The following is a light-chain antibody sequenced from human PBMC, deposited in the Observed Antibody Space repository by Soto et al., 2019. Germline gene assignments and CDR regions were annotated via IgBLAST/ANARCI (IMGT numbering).Light chain of an antibody. CDR1: QSVSSNY. CDR3: QQYGSSPPT. Sequence: EIVLTQSPGTLSLSPGERATLSCRASQSVSSNYLAWYQRKPGQAPRLLIYGASSRAIDIPNRFSGSGSGTDFPLTIPRMEAEDFAVYYCQQYGSSPPTFGQGTKVEI. V-gene: IGKV3-20*01. J-gene: IGKJ1*01. CDR2: GAS.